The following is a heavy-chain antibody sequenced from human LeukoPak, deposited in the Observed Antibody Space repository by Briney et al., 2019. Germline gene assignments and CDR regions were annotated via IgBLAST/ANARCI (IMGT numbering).Heavy chain of an antibody. Sequence: NSSETLSLTCTLSGGSVSSGDYYWSWIRQPPGKGLEWIGYIYYSGSTNYNPSLKSRVTISVDTSKNQFSLKLSSVTAADTAVYYCARGAYGDPVDAAFDIWGQGTMVTVSS. CDR2: IYYSGST. CDR1: GGSVSSGDYY. CDR3: ARGAYGDPVDAAFDI. D-gene: IGHD4-17*01. V-gene: IGHV4-61*08. J-gene: IGHJ3*02.